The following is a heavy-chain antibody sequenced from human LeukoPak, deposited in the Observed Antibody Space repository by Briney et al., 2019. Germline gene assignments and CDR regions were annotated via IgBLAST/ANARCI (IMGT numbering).Heavy chain of an antibody. Sequence: QPGGSLRLSCTASGFSFSDHYMDWVRQAPGKGLEWVSAISGSGGSTYYADSVKGRFTISRDNSKNTLYLQMNSLRAEDTAVYYCAKESPTLVVPAAIVYWGQGTLVTVSS. CDR1: GFSFSDHY. D-gene: IGHD2-2*02. CDR2: ISGSGGST. J-gene: IGHJ4*02. CDR3: AKESPTLVVPAAIVY. V-gene: IGHV3-23*01.